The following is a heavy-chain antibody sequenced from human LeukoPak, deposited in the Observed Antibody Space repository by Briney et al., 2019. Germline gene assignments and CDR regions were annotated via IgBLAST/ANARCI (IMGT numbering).Heavy chain of an antibody. D-gene: IGHD3-22*01. CDR2: IYYSGST. CDR3: ARDGYYYDSSGRDAFDI. CDR1: GGSISSSSYY. V-gene: IGHV4-61*01. Sequence: SETLSLTCTVSGGSISSSSYYWSWIRQPPGKGLEWIGYIYYSGSTNYNPSLKSRVTISVDTSKNQFSLKLSSVTAADTAVYYCARDGYYYDSSGRDAFDIWGQGTMVTVSS. J-gene: IGHJ3*02.